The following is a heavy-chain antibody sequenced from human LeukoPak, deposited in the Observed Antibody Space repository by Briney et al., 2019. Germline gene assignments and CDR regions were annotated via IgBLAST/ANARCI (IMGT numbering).Heavy chain of an antibody. J-gene: IGHJ4*02. CDR1: GFTFSDYD. CDR2: ICNSGSTI. D-gene: IGHD3-22*01. V-gene: IGHV3-11*01. Sequence: GGSLRLSCAASGFTFSDYDMSWMRQAPGKGLEWVSYICNSGSTIYYADSAKGRFTISRDNAKNTLYLEMNSLRAEDTAVYYCAKNGGITMIVVVAGGRNYYFDYWGQGTLVTVCS. CDR3: AKNGGITMIVVVAGGRNYYFDY.